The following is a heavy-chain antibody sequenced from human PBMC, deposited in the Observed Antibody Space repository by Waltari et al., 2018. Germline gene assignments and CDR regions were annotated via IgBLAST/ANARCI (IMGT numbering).Heavy chain of an antibody. Sequence: QVQLVESGGGVVQPGRSLRLSCAASGFIFSNSAMHWVHQAPGKGLEWVAVISLDGFNKHYADSVKGRFTISRDNSKNTLFLQTNSLRDEDTATYYCAKDAAAAPAYYYYMDVWGKGTTVTISS. J-gene: IGHJ6*03. CDR3: AKDAAAAPAYYYYMDV. CDR1: GFIFSNSA. CDR2: ISLDGFNK. D-gene: IGHD6-13*01. V-gene: IGHV3-30*18.